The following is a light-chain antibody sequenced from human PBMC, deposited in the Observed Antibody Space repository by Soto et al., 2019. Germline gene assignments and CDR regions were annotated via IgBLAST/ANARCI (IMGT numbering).Light chain of an antibody. CDR1: QTVRNN. CDR3: QQYNNWPRT. Sequence: EFVLTQSPGTLSLSPGERATLSCRASQTVRNNYLACYQQKPGQAPRLLIYGASTRATGIPARFSGSGSGTEFTLTISSLQSEDFGVYYCQQYNNWPRTFGQGTKVDI. J-gene: IGKJ1*01. V-gene: IGKV3-15*01. CDR2: GAS.